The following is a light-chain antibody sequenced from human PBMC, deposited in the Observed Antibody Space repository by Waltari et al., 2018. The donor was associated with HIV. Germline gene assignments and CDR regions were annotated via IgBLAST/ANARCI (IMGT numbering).Light chain of an antibody. CDR1: QSLSSSY. J-gene: IGKJ3*01. Sequence: EIVLTQSPGTLSLSPGERASLSCRASQSLSSSYLAWFQQKPGQAPRLLIYGASSRATGIPERFSGTGSGTDFTLTVSRLEPEDFAVYFCQQYDSSPFTFGLGPKWISN. CDR3: QQYDSSPFT. CDR2: GAS. V-gene: IGKV3-20*01.